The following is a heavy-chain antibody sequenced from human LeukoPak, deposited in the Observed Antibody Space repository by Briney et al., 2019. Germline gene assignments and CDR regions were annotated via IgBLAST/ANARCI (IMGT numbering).Heavy chain of an antibody. CDR2: ISIDGSIK. Sequence: QPGRSLRLSCAASGFTFSRSDMHWVRQAPGKGLEWVAVISIDGSIKFYGDSLEGRFIISRDNSKNTLYLQMNSLRVEDTAVYYCAREGILGVPDYFDHWGQGTLVTVSS. CDR3: AREGILGVPDYFDH. V-gene: IGHV3-30*01. CDR1: GFTFSRSD. D-gene: IGHD1-14*01. J-gene: IGHJ4*02.